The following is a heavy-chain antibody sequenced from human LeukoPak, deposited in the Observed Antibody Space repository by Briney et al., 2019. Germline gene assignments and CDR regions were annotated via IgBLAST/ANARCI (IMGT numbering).Heavy chain of an antibody. V-gene: IGHV3-30-3*01. Sequence: GGSLRLSCAASGFTFSDYYMSWIRQAPGKGLEWVAVISYDGSNKYYADSVKGRFTISRDNSKNTLYLQMNSLRAEDTAVYYCAPGYCSSTSCPVGYWGQGTLVTVSS. J-gene: IGHJ4*02. CDR3: APGYCSSTSCPVGY. CDR1: GFTFSDYY. D-gene: IGHD2-2*01. CDR2: ISYDGSNK.